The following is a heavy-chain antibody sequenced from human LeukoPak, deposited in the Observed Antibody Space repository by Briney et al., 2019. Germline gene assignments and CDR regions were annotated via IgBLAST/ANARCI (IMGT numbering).Heavy chain of an antibody. CDR3: ARDHGSGSYGMDV. CDR2: IYYSGST. V-gene: IGHV4-30-4*01. J-gene: IGHJ6*02. Sequence: PSQTLSLTCTVFGGSISSGDYYWSWIRQPPGKGLEWIGYIYYSGSTYYNPSLKSRVTISVDTSKNQFSLKLSSVTAADTAVYYCARDHGSGSYGMDVWGQGTTVTVPS. CDR1: GGSISSGDYY. D-gene: IGHD3-10*01.